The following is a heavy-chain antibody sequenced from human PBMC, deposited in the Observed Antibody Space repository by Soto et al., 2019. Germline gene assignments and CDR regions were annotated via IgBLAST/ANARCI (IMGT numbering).Heavy chain of an antibody. CDR1: GFTFSSYG. D-gene: IGHD3-10*01. CDR3: AKGRSGGSGSPDFDY. V-gene: IGHV3-30*18. CDR2: ISYDGSNK. J-gene: IGHJ4*02. Sequence: LRLSCAASGFTFSSYGMHWVRQAPGKGLEWVAVISYDGSNKYYADSVKGRFTISRDNSRNTLYLQMNSLRAEDTAVYYCAKGRSGGSGSPDFDYWGQGTLVTVS.